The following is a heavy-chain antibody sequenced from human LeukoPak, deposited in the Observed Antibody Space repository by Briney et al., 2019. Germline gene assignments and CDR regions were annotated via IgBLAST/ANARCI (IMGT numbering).Heavy chain of an antibody. D-gene: IGHD2-15*01. V-gene: IGHV4-61*02. CDR1: GDSISSGDYY. CDR2: ISSSGST. Sequence: SETLSLTCTVSGDSISSGDYYWSWIRQPAGKGLEWIGRISSSGSTNYNPSLKSRVTISVDTSKNQFSLKLSSVTAADTAVYYCARDLGYCRGGTCSHPKYYFYYMDVWGKGTTVTISS. J-gene: IGHJ6*03. CDR3: ARDLGYCRGGTCSHPKYYFYYMDV.